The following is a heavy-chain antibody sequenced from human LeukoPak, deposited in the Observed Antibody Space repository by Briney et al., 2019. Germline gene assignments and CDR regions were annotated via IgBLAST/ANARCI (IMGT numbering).Heavy chain of an antibody. CDR3: ARDLYGSGSYYNGGFDY. D-gene: IGHD3-10*01. CDR1: GGSISSYY. V-gene: IGHV4-59*06. Sequence: PSETLSLTCTVSGGSISSYYWSWIRQHPGKGLEWIGYIYYSGSTYYNPSLKSRVTISVDTSKNQFSLRLSSVTAADTAVYYCARDLYGSGSYYNGGFDYWGQGTLVTVSS. J-gene: IGHJ4*02. CDR2: IYYSGST.